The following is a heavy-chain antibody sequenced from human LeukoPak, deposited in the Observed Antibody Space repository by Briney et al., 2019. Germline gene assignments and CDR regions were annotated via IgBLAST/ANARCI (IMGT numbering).Heavy chain of an antibody. CDR1: GFTFSSYS. CDR2: ISSSSSYI. Sequence: GGSLRLSCAASGFTFSSYSMNWVRQAPGKGLEWVSSISSSSSYIYYADSVKGRFTISRDNAKNSLYLQMNSLRAEDTAVYYCARDWSYYGIFDYWGQGTLVTVSS. V-gene: IGHV3-21*01. CDR3: ARDWSYYGIFDY. D-gene: IGHD3-10*01. J-gene: IGHJ4*02.